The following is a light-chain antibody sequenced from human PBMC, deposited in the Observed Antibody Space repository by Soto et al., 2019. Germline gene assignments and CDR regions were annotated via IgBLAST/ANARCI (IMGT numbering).Light chain of an antibody. CDR1: QSVDNY. Sequence: DIPMTQSPSSLSAFVGDRLTITCRASQSVDNYLNWYQHKPGKAPKLLISVASTLQTGVPSRFSGSGSGTDFTLTISSLQPEDVANYYCQQTCSIPWTFGQGTKVEI. V-gene: IGKV1-39*01. CDR2: VAS. CDR3: QQTCSIPWT. J-gene: IGKJ1*01.